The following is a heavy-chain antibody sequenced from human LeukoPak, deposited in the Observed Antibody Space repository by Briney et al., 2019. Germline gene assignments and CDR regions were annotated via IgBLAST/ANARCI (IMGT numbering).Heavy chain of an antibody. Sequence: SETLSLTCTVSAYPISSTYYWGWIRQPPGKGLEWIGSIYHSGSTYYNPSLKSRVTISVDASKNQFSLKLNSVTAADTAVYYCAREGRGATHSYYYMDGWGKGTTVTVSS. CDR1: AYPISSTYY. CDR2: IYHSGST. CDR3: AREGRGATHSYYYMDG. D-gene: IGHD1-26*01. V-gene: IGHV4-38-2*02. J-gene: IGHJ6*03.